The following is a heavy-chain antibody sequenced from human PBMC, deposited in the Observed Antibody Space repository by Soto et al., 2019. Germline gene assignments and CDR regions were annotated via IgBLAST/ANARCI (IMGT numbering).Heavy chain of an antibody. CDR3: ARGLSYYDFWSGYQTPSYYYYGMDV. D-gene: IGHD3-3*01. J-gene: IGHJ6*02. V-gene: IGHV4-34*01. CDR1: GGSFSAYY. Sequence: SETLSLTCAVYGGSFSAYYWSWIRQPPGNGLEWIGEINHSGSTNYNPSLKSRVTISVDTSKNQFSLKLSSVAAADTAVYYCARGLSYYDFWSGYQTPSYYYYGMDVWGQGTTVTVSS. CDR2: INHSGST.